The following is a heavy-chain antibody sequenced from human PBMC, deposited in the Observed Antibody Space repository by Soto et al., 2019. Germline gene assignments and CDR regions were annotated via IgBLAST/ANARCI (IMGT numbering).Heavy chain of an antibody. CDR3: ASHDGSGSYYYGMDV. CDR2: ISAYNGNT. D-gene: IGHD3-10*01. CDR1: CYTFTSYG. Sequence: KVSCKASCYTFTSYGISWVRQAPGQGLEWMGWISAYNGNTNYAQKLQGRVTMTTDTSTSTAYMELRSLRSDDTAVYYCASHDGSGSYYYGMDVWGQGTTVTASS. V-gene: IGHV1-18*04. J-gene: IGHJ6*02.